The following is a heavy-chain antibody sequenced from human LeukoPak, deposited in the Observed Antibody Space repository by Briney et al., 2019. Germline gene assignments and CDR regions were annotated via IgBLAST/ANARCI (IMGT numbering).Heavy chain of an antibody. Sequence: PSGTLSLTCGVSGGSIGTLHWWSWVGQSPEKGLEWIGDILHSGDTNYNPSLKSRVALSVDTSKNQFSLQMTSVTVADTATYHCARLTWAPRYFDLWGRGTLVTVSS. CDR1: GGSIGTLHW. V-gene: IGHV4-4*02. CDR3: ARLTWAPRYFDL. CDR2: ILHSGDT. D-gene: IGHD7-27*01. J-gene: IGHJ2*01.